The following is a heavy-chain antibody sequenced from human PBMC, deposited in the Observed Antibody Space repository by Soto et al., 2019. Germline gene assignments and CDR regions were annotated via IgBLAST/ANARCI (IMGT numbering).Heavy chain of an antibody. CDR2: ISYDGSNK. V-gene: IGHV3-30*18. J-gene: IGHJ4*02. CDR3: AKVPWIYFSGGSCYSCGGFDY. D-gene: IGHD2-15*01. CDR1: GFTFSSYG. Sequence: GGSLRLSCAASGFTFSSYGMHWVRQAPGKGQEWVAVISYDGSNKYYADSVKGRFTISRDNSKNTLYLQMNSLRAEDTAVYYCAKVPWIYFSGGSCYSCGGFDYWGQGTLVTVSS.